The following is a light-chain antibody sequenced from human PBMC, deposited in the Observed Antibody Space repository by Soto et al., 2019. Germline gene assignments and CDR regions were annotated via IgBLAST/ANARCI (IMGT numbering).Light chain of an antibody. CDR3: NSYSSSTFYV. V-gene: IGLV2-14*01. CDR1: SSDIASFNY. Sequence: QSVLAQPASGSWAPGQSITISCTGSSSDIASFNYVSWYQQYPGKAPKLLVYQVTSRASGVSHRFSGSKFGDTASLTISGLQPEDEAEYYCNSYSSSTFYVFGTGTKVNVL. CDR2: QVT. J-gene: IGLJ1*01.